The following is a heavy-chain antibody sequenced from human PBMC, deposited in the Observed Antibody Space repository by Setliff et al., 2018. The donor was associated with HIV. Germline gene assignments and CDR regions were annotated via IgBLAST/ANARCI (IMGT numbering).Heavy chain of an antibody. CDR3: ARGDHDYVWGSLNS. Sequence: SLRLSCAASGFSFSDYVMYWVRQAPGMGLEYVSAIGTNGYSTYYADSVKGRFTISRDDSKNTLYLQMGSLRTEDTAVYYCARGDHDYVWGSLNSWGQGTLVTVSS. V-gene: IGHV3-64*02. D-gene: IGHD3-16*01. J-gene: IGHJ4*02. CDR1: GFSFSDYV. CDR2: IGTNGYST.